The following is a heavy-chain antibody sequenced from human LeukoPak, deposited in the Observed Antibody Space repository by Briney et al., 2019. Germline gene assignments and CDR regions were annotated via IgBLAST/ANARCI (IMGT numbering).Heavy chain of an antibody. CDR3: ARDRITMIVVVDAFDI. J-gene: IGHJ3*02. CDR2: INPSGGST. D-gene: IGHD3-22*01. Sequence: ASVKVSCKASGYTFTSYYMHWVRQAPGQGLEWMGIINPSGGSTSYAQKFQGRVTMTRDMSTSTVYMELSSLRSEDTAVYYCARDRITMIVVVDAFDIWGQGTMVTVSS. V-gene: IGHV1-46*01. CDR1: GYTFTSYY.